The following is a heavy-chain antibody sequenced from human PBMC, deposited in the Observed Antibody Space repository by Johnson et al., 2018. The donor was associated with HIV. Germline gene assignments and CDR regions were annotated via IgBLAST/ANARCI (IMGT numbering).Heavy chain of an antibody. J-gene: IGHJ3*02. D-gene: IGHD3-3*02. CDR1: GFSFSTYA. Sequence: QVQLVESGGGVVQPGRSLRVSCAASGFSFSTYAMHWVRQAPGKGLEWVAIISYDGSNKYYADSVKGRFTISRDNSKNTLYLQMNSLRAEDTAVYYCAKASSNSNFDAFDIWGQGTMVTVSS. V-gene: IGHV3-30*04. CDR3: AKASSNSNFDAFDI. CDR2: ISYDGSNK.